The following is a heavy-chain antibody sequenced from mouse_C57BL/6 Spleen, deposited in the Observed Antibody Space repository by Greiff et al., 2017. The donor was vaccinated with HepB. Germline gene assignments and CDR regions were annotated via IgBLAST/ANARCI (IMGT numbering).Heavy chain of an antibody. J-gene: IGHJ4*01. D-gene: IGHD2-12*01. CDR3: ASLYYSPYYAMDY. CDR1: GYSFTDYN. V-gene: IGHV1-39*01. Sequence: VQLKESGPELVKPGASVKISCKASGYSFTDYNMNWVKQSNGKSLEWIGVINPNYGTTSYNQKFKGKATLTVDQSSSTAYMQLNSLTSEDSAVYYCASLYYSPYYAMDYWGQGTSVTVSS. CDR2: INPNYGTT.